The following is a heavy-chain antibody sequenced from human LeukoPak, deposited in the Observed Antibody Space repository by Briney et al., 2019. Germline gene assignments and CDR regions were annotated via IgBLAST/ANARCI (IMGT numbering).Heavy chain of an antibody. CDR3: ARARVISNFDY. J-gene: IGHJ4*02. D-gene: IGHD2-8*01. V-gene: IGHV4-59*01. CDR2: IYYSGST. CDR1: GGSISSYY. Sequence: SETLSLTCTVSGGSISSYYWSWIRQPPGKGLEWIGYIYYSGSTNYNPSLKSRVTISVDTSKNQFSLKLSSVTAADTAVYYCARARVISNFDYWGQGTLVTVSS.